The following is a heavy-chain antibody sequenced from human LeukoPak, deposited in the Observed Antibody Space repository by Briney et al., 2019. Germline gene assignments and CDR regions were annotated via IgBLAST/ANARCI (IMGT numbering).Heavy chain of an antibody. V-gene: IGHV4-59*01. Sequence: PSESLSLTCIVSGGSISPYYWSWIRQPPGKGLEWLGYIYYSGNTDYNPSHKSRVAISVDTAKNQFSLKLSYVTAADTAVYYCARSTGSTMFIDYWGQGTLVTVSS. J-gene: IGHJ4*02. CDR1: GGSISPYY. CDR2: IYYSGNT. CDR3: ARSTGSTMFIDY. D-gene: IGHD3-10*02.